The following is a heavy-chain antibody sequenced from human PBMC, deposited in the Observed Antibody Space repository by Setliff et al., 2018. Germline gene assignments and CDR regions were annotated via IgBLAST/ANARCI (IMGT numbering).Heavy chain of an antibody. D-gene: IGHD3-22*01. V-gene: IGHV1-3*01. CDR1: GYTFTSYA. J-gene: IGHJ4*02. CDR3: AREYYYDSSGYSYYFDC. Sequence: GASVKVSCKASGYTFTSYAMHWVRQAPGQRLEWMGWINACNGNTKYSQKFQGRVTITRDTSASTAYMELSSLRSEDTAVYYCAREYYYDSSGYSYYFDCWGQGTLVTVSS. CDR2: INACNGNT.